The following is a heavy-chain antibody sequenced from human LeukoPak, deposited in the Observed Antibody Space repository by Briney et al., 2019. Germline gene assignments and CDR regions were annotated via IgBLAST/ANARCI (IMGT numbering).Heavy chain of an antibody. CDR3: AKLYSTMATTGPDY. J-gene: IGHJ4*02. CDR1: GFSFRNYA. CDR2: ISGSADST. Sequence: PGGSLRLSCAASGFSFRNYAMSWVRQAPGKGLEWVSGISGSADSTYYADSVKGRFTISRDNSKNTLYLQMNSLRAEDTAVYYVAKLYSTMATTGPDYWGQGTLVTVSS. V-gene: IGHV3-23*01. D-gene: IGHD1-1*01.